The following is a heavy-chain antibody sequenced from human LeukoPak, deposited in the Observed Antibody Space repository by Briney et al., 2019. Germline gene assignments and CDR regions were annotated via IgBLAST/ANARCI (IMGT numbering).Heavy chain of an antibody. Sequence: GGSLRLSCAASGFTFSSYWMSWVRQAPGKGLEWVANIKQDGSEKYYVDSVKGRFTISRDNAKNSLYLQMNSLRAEDTAVYYCARVRRASMVRGVTSSYYFDYWGQGTLVTVSS. CDR3: ARVRRASMVRGVTSSYYFDY. CDR1: GFTFSSYW. J-gene: IGHJ4*02. V-gene: IGHV3-7*01. CDR2: IKQDGSEK. D-gene: IGHD3-10*01.